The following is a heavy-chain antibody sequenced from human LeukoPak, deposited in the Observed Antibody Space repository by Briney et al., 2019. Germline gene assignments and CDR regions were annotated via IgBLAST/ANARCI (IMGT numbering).Heavy chain of an antibody. CDR1: GFTFSNYW. CDR3: ARSYSGSLPNWFDP. V-gene: IGHV3-7*03. D-gene: IGHD6-13*01. J-gene: IGHJ5*02. CDR2: IKQDGSDK. Sequence: GGSLRLSCVVSGFTFSNYWMSWVRQAPGKGLKWVANIKQDGSDKYYVDSVKGRFTISRDNAKNSLYLEMNSLRAEDTAVYYCARSYSGSLPNWFDPWGQGTLVTVSS.